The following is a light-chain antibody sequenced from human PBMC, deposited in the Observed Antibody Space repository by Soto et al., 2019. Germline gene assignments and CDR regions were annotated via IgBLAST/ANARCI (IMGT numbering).Light chain of an antibody. CDR1: QSISSW. V-gene: IGKV1-5*01. Sequence: DIPMTQSPSTLSASVGDRVTITCRASQSISSWLAWYQQKPGKAPKLLIYDASSLESGVPSRFSGSGSGTEFNLTISSLQPDDFATYYCQQYNSYSTWTFGQGTKVEIK. J-gene: IGKJ1*01. CDR3: QQYNSYSTWT. CDR2: DAS.